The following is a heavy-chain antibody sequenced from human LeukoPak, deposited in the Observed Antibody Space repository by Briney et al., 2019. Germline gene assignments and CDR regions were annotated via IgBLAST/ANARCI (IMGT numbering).Heavy chain of an antibody. CDR3: ARETNVLLWFGELPVFDY. V-gene: IGHV1-18*01. Sequence: PGASVKVSCKASGYTFTSYGISWVRQAPGQGLEWMGWISAYNGNTNYAQKLQGRVTMTTDTSTSTAYMELRSLRSDDTAVYYCARETNVLLWFGELPVFDYWGQGTLVTVSS. CDR2: ISAYNGNT. D-gene: IGHD3-10*01. CDR1: GYTFTSYG. J-gene: IGHJ4*02.